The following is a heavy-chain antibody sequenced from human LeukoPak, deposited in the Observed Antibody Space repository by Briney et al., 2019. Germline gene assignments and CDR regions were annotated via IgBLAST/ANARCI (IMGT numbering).Heavy chain of an antibody. V-gene: IGHV3-48*01. CDR1: GFTFSRYS. J-gene: IGHJ6*02. D-gene: IGHD2-15*01. CDR2: ISSNSNTI. CDR3: ARDLQGSYYYGMDV. Sequence: GGSLILSCADSGFTFSRYSMNWARQAPGKGLEWVSYISSNSNTIYYADSVKGRFTISRDNGKNSLYLQMNSLRAEDTAVYYCARDLQGSYYYGMDVWGQGTTVIVSS.